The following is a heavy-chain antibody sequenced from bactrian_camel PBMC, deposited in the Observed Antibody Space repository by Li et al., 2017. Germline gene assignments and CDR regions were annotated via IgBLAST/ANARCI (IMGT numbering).Heavy chain of an antibody. D-gene: IGHD3*01. CDR1: GYTQRSGC. CDR3: AKGPRSDCYGELRCSYDYNY. J-gene: IGHJ4*01. V-gene: IGHV3S1*01. CDR2: IQDDGMK. Sequence: VQLVESGGGSVQAGGSLSLSCAARGYTQRSGCLAWFRQVPGKEREMVAQIQDDGMKHYGGTAKGRFTISRDNAKSTLYLQLNSLETDDTAMYYCAKGPRSDCYGELRCSYDYNYWGQGTQVTVS.